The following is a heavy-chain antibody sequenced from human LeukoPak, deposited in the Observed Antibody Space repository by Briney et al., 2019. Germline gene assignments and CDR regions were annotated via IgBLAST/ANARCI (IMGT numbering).Heavy chain of an antibody. J-gene: IGHJ4*02. CDR3: ARDRHGDGFAALDY. CDR2: INPNSGGT. V-gene: IGHV1-2*02. D-gene: IGHD5-24*01. CDR1: GYTFTYHL. Sequence: ASVKVSCKASGYTFTYHLMHLVRQAPGQGLEWMGWINPNSGGTSSAQKFQGRVTMTRDTSISTAYMELSTLRSDDTAVYYCARDRHGDGFAALDYWGQGTLVTVSS.